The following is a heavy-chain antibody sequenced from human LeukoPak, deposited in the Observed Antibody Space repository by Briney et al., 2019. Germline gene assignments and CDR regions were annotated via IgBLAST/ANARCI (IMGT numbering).Heavy chain of an antibody. Sequence: GGSLRLSCAASGFTVSSNYMIWVRQAPGKGLEWVSVIYSGGRTHYADSVKGRFTISRDNSKHTLFLQMNSLRAEDTAVYYCARGAPVGATIVDYWGQGTLVTVSS. D-gene: IGHD1-26*01. CDR3: ARGAPVGATIVDY. J-gene: IGHJ4*02. V-gene: IGHV3-66*01. CDR2: IYSGGRT. CDR1: GFTVSSNY.